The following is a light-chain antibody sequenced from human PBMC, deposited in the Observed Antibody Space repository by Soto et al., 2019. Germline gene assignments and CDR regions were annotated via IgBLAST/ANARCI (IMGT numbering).Light chain of an antibody. CDR1: QSVSSSY. Sequence: EIVLTQSPGTLSLSPGERATLSCRASQSVSSSYLAWYQQKPGQAPRLLLYGASSRATGIPDRFSGSGSGTDFTLTISRLEPEDFAVYYCHQYGSSPQTFGQGTTVEIK. V-gene: IGKV3-20*01. CDR2: GAS. J-gene: IGKJ1*01. CDR3: HQYGSSPQT.